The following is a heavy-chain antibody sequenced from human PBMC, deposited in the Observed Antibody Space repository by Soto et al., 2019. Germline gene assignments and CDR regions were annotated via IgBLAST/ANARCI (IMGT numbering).Heavy chain of an antibody. V-gene: IGHV3-9*01. J-gene: IGHJ4*02. Sequence: EVQLVESGGDLVQPGRSLRLSCAASGFTFDDFAMFWVRQAPGKGLEWVSGISWNSDKIDYADSVKGRFTISRDNAKKSLYLQLNSLRPEDTALFYCARGEATPYDFLYIGCCGQGTLVTVSS. D-gene: IGHD3-16*01. CDR3: ARGEATPYDFLYIGC. CDR1: GFTFDDFA. CDR2: ISWNSDKI.